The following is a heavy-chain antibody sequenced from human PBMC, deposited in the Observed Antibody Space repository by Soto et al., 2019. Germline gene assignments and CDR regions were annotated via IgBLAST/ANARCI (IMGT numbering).Heavy chain of an antibody. J-gene: IGHJ4*02. D-gene: IGHD6-13*01. CDR1: GYTFSNFW. CDR3: ARSPRSSPYFDY. V-gene: IGHV5-51*01. Sequence: GGSLKSYCQCSGYTFSNFWIGWVRQLPGKGLEWMGIIYPGDHETRYSPSFHGKVTISADKSINTAYLQWNSLEASDTAFYFCARSPRSSPYFDYWGQGALVTVSS. CDR2: IYPGDHET.